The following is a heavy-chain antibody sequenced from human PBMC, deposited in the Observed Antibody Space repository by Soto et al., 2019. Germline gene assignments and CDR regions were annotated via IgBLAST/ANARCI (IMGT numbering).Heavy chain of an antibody. CDR2: ISAYNGNT. Sequence: QVQLVQSGAEVKKPGASVKVSCKASGYTFTTYGINWVRQAPGQGLEWMGWISAYNGNTNYAQKLQGRVTMTTDTSTSTAYMELRSLRSDDTAVYYCARVWVGTTFAYYYGMDVWGQGTTVTVCS. CDR1: GYTFTTYG. J-gene: IGHJ6*02. CDR3: ARVWVGTTFAYYYGMDV. D-gene: IGHD1-1*01. V-gene: IGHV1-18*01.